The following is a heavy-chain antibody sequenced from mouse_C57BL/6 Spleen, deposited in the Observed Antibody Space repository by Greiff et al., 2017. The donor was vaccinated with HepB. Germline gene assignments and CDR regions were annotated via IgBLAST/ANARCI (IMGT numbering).Heavy chain of an antibody. CDR1: GFTFSSYA. CDR2: ISDGGSYT. V-gene: IGHV5-4*01. D-gene: IGHD2-4*01. J-gene: IGHJ2*01. Sequence: EVQRVESGGGLVKPGGSLKLSCAASGFTFSSYAMSWVRQTPEKRLEWVATISDGGSYTYYPDNVKGRFTISRDNAKNNLYLQMSHLKSEDTAMYYCARLGGLRQGDYFDYWGQGTTLTVSS. CDR3: ARLGGLRQGDYFDY.